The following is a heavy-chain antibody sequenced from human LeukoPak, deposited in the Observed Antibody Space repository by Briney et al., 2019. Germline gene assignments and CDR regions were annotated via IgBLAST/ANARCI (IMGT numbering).Heavy chain of an antibody. CDR1: GYTFTDYY. CDR2: INPDSGGA. D-gene: IGHD6-19*01. J-gene: IGHJ4*02. V-gene: IGHV1-2*02. CDR3: ARDHGRSSSAWPAGY. Sequence: ASVKVSCKASGYTFTDYYLHWVRQAPGQGLEWMGWINPDSGGANYAQKFQGRVTMSGDTSIGTAYMELSSLRSDDTAVYYCARDHGRSSSAWPAGYWGQGTLVTVFS.